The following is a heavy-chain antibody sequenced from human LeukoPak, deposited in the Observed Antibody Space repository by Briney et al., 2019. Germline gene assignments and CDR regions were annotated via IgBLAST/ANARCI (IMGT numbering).Heavy chain of an antibody. Sequence: TSETLSLTCTVSGGSISSYYWSWIRQSPGKGLEWIGYIYYSGSTDYNPSLKSRVTISVDTSKNHFSLKLSSVTAADTAVYYCRGSEAYYRGGFEYWGQGTLVTVSS. CDR1: GGSISSYY. D-gene: IGHD3-10*01. CDR3: RGSEAYYRGGFEY. J-gene: IGHJ4*02. CDR2: IYYSGST. V-gene: IGHV4-59*01.